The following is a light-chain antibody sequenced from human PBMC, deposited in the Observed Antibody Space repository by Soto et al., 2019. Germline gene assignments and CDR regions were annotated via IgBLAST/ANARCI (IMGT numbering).Light chain of an antibody. Sequence: EIVLTQSPGTLSLSPGERATLSCRASQSVSSTYLAWYQHKPGQAPRLLIYDTSSRAAGIPDRFSGSGSATDFTLTISRLEPEDFAVYYCQQYGRTPYTFGQRTKLDIK. CDR3: QQYGRTPYT. CDR2: DTS. J-gene: IGKJ2*01. V-gene: IGKV3-20*01. CDR1: QSVSSTY.